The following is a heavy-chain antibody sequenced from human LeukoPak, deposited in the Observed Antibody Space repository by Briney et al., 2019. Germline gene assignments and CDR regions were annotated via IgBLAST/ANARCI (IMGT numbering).Heavy chain of an antibody. D-gene: IGHD2-8*01. J-gene: IGHJ5*02. Sequence: GASVKVSCKASGYTFTSYGISWVRQAPGQGLEWMGRISAYNGNTNYAQKLQGRVTMTTDTSTSTAYMELRSLRSDDTAVYYCARQPDALVYLGWFDPWGQGTLVTVSS. V-gene: IGHV1-18*01. CDR1: GYTFTSYG. CDR3: ARQPDALVYLGWFDP. CDR2: ISAYNGNT.